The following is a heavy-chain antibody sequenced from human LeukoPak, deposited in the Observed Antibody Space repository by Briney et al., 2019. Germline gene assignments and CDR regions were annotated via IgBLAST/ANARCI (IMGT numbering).Heavy chain of an antibody. CDR3: AVRLRGSYYYYGMDV. J-gene: IGHJ6*02. Sequence: SETLSLTCAVYGGSFSGYYWSWIRQPPGKGLEWIGEINHSGSTNYNPSLKSRVTISVDTSKNQFSLKLSSVTAADTAVYCCAVRLRGSYYYYGMDVWGQGTTVTVSS. CDR2: INHSGST. CDR1: GGSFSGYY. V-gene: IGHV4-34*01. D-gene: IGHD4-17*01.